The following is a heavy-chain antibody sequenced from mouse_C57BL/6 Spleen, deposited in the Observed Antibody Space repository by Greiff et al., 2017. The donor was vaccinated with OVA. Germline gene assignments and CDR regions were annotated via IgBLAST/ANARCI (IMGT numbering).Heavy chain of an antibody. V-gene: IGHV5-9-1*02. CDR2: ISSGGDYI. D-gene: IGHD2-13*01. J-gene: IGHJ4*01. Sequence: EVQVVESGEGLVKPGGSLKLSCAASGFTFSSYAMSWVRQTPEKRLEWFAYISSGGDYIYYADTVKGRFTISRDNARNTLYLQMSSLKSEDTAMYYCTREDDSYAMDYWGQGTSVTVSS. CDR1: GFTFSSYA. CDR3: TREDDSYAMDY.